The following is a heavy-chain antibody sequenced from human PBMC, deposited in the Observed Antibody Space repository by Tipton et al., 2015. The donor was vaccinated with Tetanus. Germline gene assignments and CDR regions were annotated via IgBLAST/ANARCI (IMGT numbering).Heavy chain of an antibody. V-gene: IGHV3-48*03. CDR1: GFTFSSYE. CDR2: IGGSGRTI. J-gene: IGHJ4*02. Sequence: SLRLSCAASGFTFSSYEMNWVRQAPGKGLEWVAYIGGSGRTIYYADSVKGRFTISRDNAKNSLFLQMNSLRAADTAVYYCARDKTRYDVLTGYLPFDSWGQGPLVTASP. CDR3: ARDKTRYDVLTGYLPFDS. D-gene: IGHD3-9*01.